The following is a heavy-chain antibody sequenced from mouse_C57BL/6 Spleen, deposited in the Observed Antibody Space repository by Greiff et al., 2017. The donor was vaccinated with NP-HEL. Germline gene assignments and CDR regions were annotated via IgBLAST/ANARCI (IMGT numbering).Heavy chain of an antibody. Sequence: QVQLKESGPELVKPGASVTISCKASGYAFSSSWMNWVKQRPGKGLEWIGRIYPGDGDTNYNGKFKGKATLTADKSSSTAYMQLSSLTSEDSAVYFCARSGDWYFDVWGTGTTVTVSS. V-gene: IGHV1-82*01. J-gene: IGHJ1*03. CDR1: GYAFSSSW. D-gene: IGHD3-1*01. CDR2: IYPGDGDT. CDR3: ARSGDWYFDV.